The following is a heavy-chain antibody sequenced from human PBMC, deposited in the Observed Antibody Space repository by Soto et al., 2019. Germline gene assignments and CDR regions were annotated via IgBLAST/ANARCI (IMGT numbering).Heavy chain of an antibody. D-gene: IGHD3-22*01. CDR3: AKARDDNYFYDAMDV. CDR1: GFTFSRYG. Sequence: GGSLRLSCAASGFTFSRYGMSWVRQAPGMGLEWVSAMSDSGSSTFYADSVKGRFAISRDNSKNTLYLQMNSLRSEDTAIYYCAKARDDNYFYDAMDVWGQGTRVTVSS. J-gene: IGHJ6*02. V-gene: IGHV3-23*01. CDR2: MSDSGSST.